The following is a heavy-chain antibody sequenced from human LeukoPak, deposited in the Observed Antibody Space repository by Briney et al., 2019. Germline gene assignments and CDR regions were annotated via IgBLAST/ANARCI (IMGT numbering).Heavy chain of an antibody. V-gene: IGHV1-18*01. D-gene: IGHD6-13*01. J-gene: IGHJ5*02. Sequence: GASVKVSCKASGYTFTSYGISWVRQAPGQGLEWMGWISAYNGNTNYAQKLQGRVTMTTDTSTSTAYMELRSLRSDDTAVYYCARDWGYSSSWYFWFDPWGQGTLVTVSS. CDR3: ARDWGYSSSWYFWFDP. CDR2: ISAYNGNT. CDR1: GYTFTSYG.